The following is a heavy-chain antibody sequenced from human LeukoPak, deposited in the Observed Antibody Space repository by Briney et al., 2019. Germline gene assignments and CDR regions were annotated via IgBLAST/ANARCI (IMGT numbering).Heavy chain of an antibody. CDR1: GGTFSSYA. V-gene: IGHV1-69*05. CDR3: ARDPSYGSYAFDI. J-gene: IGHJ3*02. D-gene: IGHD3-10*01. Sequence: SVKVSCKASGGTFSSYAISWVRQAPGQGLEWMGRIIPIFGTADYAQKFQGRVTITTDESTSTAYMELSSLRSEDTAVYYCARDPSYGSYAFDIWGQGTMVTVSS. CDR2: IIPIFGTA.